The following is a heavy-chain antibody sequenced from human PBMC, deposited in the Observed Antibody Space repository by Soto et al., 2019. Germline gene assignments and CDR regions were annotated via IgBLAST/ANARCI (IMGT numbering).Heavy chain of an antibody. D-gene: IGHD2-2*01. CDR1: GFTFSSYS. Sequence: GGSLRLSCAASGFTFSSYSMNWVRQAPGKGLEWVSYISSSSSTIYYADSVKGRFTISRDNAKNSLYLQMNSLRAEDTAVYYCARLYCSSTSCYHLYYMDVWGKGTTVTVSS. V-gene: IGHV3-48*01. CDR2: ISSSSSTI. J-gene: IGHJ6*03. CDR3: ARLYCSSTSCYHLYYMDV.